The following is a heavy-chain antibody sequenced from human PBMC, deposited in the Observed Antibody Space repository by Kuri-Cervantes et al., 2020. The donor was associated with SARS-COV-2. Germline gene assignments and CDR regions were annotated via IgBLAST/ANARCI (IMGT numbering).Heavy chain of an antibody. J-gene: IGHJ6*02. CDR3: ARGARKKLINIVLMGYARDHGMDV. V-gene: IGHV1-58*01. CDR2: IVVGSGNT. CDR1: GFTFTSSA. Sequence: SVKVSCKASGFTFTSSAVQWVRQARGQRLEWIGWIVVGSGNTNYAQKFQERVTITRDMSTSTAYMELSSLRSEDTAVYYCARGARKKLINIVLMGYARDHGMDVWGQGTTVTVSS. D-gene: IGHD2-8*01.